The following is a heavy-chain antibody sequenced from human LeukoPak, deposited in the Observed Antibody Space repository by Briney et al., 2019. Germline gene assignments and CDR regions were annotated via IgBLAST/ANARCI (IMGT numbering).Heavy chain of an antibody. D-gene: IGHD6-13*01. CDR1: GYTFTSYD. CDR2: MNPNSGNT. V-gene: IGHV1-8*01. Sequence: ASVKVSCKASGYTFTSYDINWVRQATGQGLEWMGWMNPNSGNTGYAQKFQGRVTMTRNTSISTAYMELSSLRSEDTAVYYCARSLDGYGSSWYIDWFDPWGQGTLVTVSS. CDR3: ARSLDGYGSSWYIDWFDP. J-gene: IGHJ5*02.